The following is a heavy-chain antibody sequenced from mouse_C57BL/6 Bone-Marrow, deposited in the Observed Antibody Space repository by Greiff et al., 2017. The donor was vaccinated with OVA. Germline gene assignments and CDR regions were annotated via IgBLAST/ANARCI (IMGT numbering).Heavy chain of an antibody. J-gene: IGHJ3*01. V-gene: IGHV1-55*01. CDR1: GYTFTSYW. CDR3: ARRVGFAY. Sequence: QVQLKESGAELARPGASVKLSCKASGYTFTSYWITWVKQRPGQGLEWIGDIYPGSGSTNYNEKFKSKATLTVDTSSSTAYMQLSSLTSEDSAVYYCARRVGFAYWGQGTLVTVSA. CDR2: IYPGSGST.